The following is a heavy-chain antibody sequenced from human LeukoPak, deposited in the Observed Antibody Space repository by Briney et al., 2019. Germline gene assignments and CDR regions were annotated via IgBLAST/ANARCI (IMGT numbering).Heavy chain of an antibody. D-gene: IGHD3-10*01. CDR1: GFTFSSYW. J-gene: IGHJ4*02. CDR3: ARVVWFGELSY. CDR2: IKQDGSEK. V-gene: IGHV3-7*01. Sequence: PGGCLRLSCAASGFTFSSYWMSWVRQAPGKGLEWVANIKQDGSEKYYVDSVKGRFTISRDNAKNSLYLQMNSLRAEDTAVYYCARVVWFGELSYWGQGTLVTVSS.